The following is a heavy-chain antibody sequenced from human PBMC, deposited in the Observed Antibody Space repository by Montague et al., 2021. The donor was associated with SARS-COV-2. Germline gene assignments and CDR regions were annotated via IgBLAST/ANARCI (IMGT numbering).Heavy chain of an antibody. CDR2: SNYDVTDR. CDR1: GFSFSGHW. V-gene: IGHV3-74*01. CDR3: ARDARNWNRVDY. Sequence: SLRLSCAASGFSFSGHWMHWVRQRPGKGLEWVSRSNYDVTDRSYADFVKGRFTISRDNAKNTLYLEVNSLGAEDTAVYHCARDARNWNRVDYWGQGTLVTVS. J-gene: IGHJ4*02. D-gene: IGHD1-1*01.